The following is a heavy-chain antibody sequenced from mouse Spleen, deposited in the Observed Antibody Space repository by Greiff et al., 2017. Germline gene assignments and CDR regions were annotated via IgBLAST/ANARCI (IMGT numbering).Heavy chain of an antibody. CDR2: IYPGSGST. CDR1: GYTFTSYW. D-gene: IGHD1-2*01. CDR3: ARDYGYLYWYFDV. V-gene: IGHV1-55*01. Sequence: VQLQQSGAELVKSGASVKMSCKASGYTFTSYWITWVKQRPGQGLEWIGDIYPGSGSTNYNEKFKSKATLTVDTSSSTAYMQLSSLTSEDSAVYYCARDYGYLYWYFDVWGAGTTVTVSS. J-gene: IGHJ1*01.